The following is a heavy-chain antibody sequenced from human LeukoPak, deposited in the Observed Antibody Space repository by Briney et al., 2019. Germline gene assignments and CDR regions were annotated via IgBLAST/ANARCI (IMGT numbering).Heavy chain of an antibody. J-gene: IGHJ5*02. V-gene: IGHV4-61*09. CDR1: GGSISSGSYY. D-gene: IGHD3-3*01. CDR2: IYTGGST. CDR3: AREPTRNTIFAGGRNWFDP. Sequence: SQTLSLTCTVSGGSISSGSYYWSWIRQPAGKGLEWIGHIYTGGSTNYNPSLKSRVTISVDTSKNQFSLKLSSVTAADTAVYYCAREPTRNTIFAGGRNWFDPWGQGTLVTVSS.